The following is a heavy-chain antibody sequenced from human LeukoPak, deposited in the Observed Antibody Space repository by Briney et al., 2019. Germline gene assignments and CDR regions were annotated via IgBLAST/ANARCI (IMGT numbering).Heavy chain of an antibody. Sequence: SETLSLTCTVSGYSISSGYYWGWIRQPPGKGLEWIGYIYYSGSTNYNPSLKSRVTISVDTSKNQFSLKLSSVTAADTAVYYCAKYGSSWYGGRSWFDPWGQGTLVTVSS. CDR3: AKYGSSWYGGRSWFDP. D-gene: IGHD6-13*01. CDR1: GYSISSGYY. CDR2: IYYSGST. J-gene: IGHJ5*02. V-gene: IGHV4-38-2*02.